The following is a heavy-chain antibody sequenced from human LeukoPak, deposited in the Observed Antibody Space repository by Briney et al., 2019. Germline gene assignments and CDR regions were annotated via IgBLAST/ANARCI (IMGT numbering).Heavy chain of an antibody. D-gene: IGHD2-2*02. J-gene: IGHJ3*01. CDR1: GFTLRNAD. CDR2: KKGSRGSR. CDR3: ARDYIHDSFDL. V-gene: IGHV3-23*01. Sequence: PGGSLRLSCTAYGFTLRNADMTWVRQAPGKGLGWISGKKGSRGSRSYAETVRARYTYSRDNTMSTLYPPMSSVRGDVSACDCSARDYIHDSFDLWGQGTMVTVSS.